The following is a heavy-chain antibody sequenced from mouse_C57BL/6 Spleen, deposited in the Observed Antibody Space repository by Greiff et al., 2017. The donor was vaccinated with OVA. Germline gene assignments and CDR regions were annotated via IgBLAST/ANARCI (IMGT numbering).Heavy chain of an antibody. CDR2: IYPSDSET. D-gene: IGHD2-5*01. CDR1: GYTFTSYW. V-gene: IGHV1-61*01. Sequence: QVQLKQPGAELVRPGSSVKLSCKASGYTFTSYWMDWVKQRPGQGLEWIGNIYPSDSETHYNQKFKDKATLTVDKSSSTAYMQLSSLTSEDSAVYYCAREDYSNFFAYWGQGTLVTVSA. J-gene: IGHJ3*01. CDR3: AREDYSNFFAY.